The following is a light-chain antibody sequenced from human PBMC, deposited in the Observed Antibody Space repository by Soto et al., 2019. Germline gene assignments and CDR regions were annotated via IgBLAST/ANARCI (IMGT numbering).Light chain of an antibody. CDR2: EVS. Sequence: QSVLTQPASVSGSPGQSITISCTGTSSDVGGYNYVSWYQQHPGKAPKLMIYEVSTRPSGVSNRFSGSKSGNTASLTISGVQAEDEADYYCSSYTSSSTYVFGTGTKVTVL. CDR1: SSDVGGYNY. V-gene: IGLV2-14*01. CDR3: SSYTSSSTYV. J-gene: IGLJ1*01.